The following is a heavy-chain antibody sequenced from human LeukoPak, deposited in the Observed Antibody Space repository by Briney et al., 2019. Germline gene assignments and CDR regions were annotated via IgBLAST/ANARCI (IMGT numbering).Heavy chain of an antibody. V-gene: IGHV3-7*03. J-gene: IGHJ3*02. CDR2: INQDGSEK. CDR3: ARQLAQAEGRAFDI. D-gene: IGHD6-19*01. Sequence: GGSLRLSCAASGITFSRFWMSWVRQAPGKGLQWVANINQDGSEKHYVDSVKGRFTISRDNAENSLYLQMNSLRAEDTAVYYCARQLAQAEGRAFDIWGQGTKVTVSS. CDR1: GITFSRFW.